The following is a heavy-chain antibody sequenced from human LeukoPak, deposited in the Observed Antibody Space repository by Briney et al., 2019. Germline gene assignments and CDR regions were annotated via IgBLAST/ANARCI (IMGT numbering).Heavy chain of an antibody. D-gene: IGHD2-2*01. J-gene: IGHJ4*02. CDR2: IIPILGIA. CDR3: ARGEVPGDY. V-gene: IGHV1-69*04. Sequence: GASVKVSCKASGGTFSSYAISWVRQAPGQGLEWMGRIIPILGIANYAQKFQGRVTMTTDTSTSTAYMELRSLRSDDTAVYYCARGEVPGDYWGQGTLVTVSS. CDR1: GGTFSSYA.